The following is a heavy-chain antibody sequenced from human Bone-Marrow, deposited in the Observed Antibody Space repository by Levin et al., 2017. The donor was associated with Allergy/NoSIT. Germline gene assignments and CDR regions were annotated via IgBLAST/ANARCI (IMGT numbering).Heavy chain of an antibody. CDR3: ARRDTIRYYYGMDV. V-gene: IGHV4-59*08. J-gene: IGHJ6*02. Sequence: KSSETLSLTCTVSGGSINGQYWSWIRQPPGKGLEWIGYIYYSGSTTSSPSLKSRVTISIDTSKNQIFLKLRSVTAADTTVYYCARRDTIRYYYGMDVWGQGTTVTVSS. CDR1: GGSINGQY. CDR2: IYYSGST. D-gene: IGHD3-3*01.